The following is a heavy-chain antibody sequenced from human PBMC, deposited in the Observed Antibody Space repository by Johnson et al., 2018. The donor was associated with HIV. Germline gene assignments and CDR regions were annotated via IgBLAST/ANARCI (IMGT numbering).Heavy chain of an antibody. CDR1: GFTFDDYG. D-gene: IGHD4-17*01. J-gene: IGHJ3*02. Sequence: EVQLVESGGGLVQPGGSLRLSCAASGFTFDDYGMSWVRQAPGKGLEWVSVIYSGGSTYYADSVKGRFTISRDNSKNTLYLQMNSLRAEDTAVYYCAREVAGDYGDSPGAFDIWGQGTMVTVSS. CDR3: AREVAGDYGDSPGAFDI. CDR2: IYSGGST. V-gene: IGHV3-66*01.